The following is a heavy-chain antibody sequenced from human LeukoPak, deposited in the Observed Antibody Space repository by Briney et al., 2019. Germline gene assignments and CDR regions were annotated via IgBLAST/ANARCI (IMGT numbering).Heavy chain of an antibody. V-gene: IGHV4-59*01. D-gene: IGHD5-18*01. CDR1: GGSISSYY. CDR2: IYYSGST. J-gene: IGHJ6*03. Sequence: SETLSLTCTVSGGSISSYYWSWIRQPPGKGLEWIGYIYYSGSTDYNPSLKSRVTISVDTSKNQFSLRLSSVTAADTAVYYCAREGYSYGSYYYYYMDVWGEGTTVTVSS. CDR3: AREGYSYGSYYYYYMDV.